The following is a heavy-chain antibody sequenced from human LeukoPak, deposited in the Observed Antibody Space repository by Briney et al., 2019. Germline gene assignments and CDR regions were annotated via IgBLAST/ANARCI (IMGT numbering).Heavy chain of an antibody. CDR2: INSDGSTT. J-gene: IGHJ4*02. Sequence: GGSLRLSCAASGFSLSSYWMHWVRQAPGKGLVWVSRINSDGSTTNYADSVKGRFTISRDNAKNTLYLQMISLRAEDTAVYYCARRQYRSSWYYFDYWGQGTLVTVSS. CDR3: ARRQYRSSWYYFDY. V-gene: IGHV3-74*01. CDR1: GFSLSSYW. D-gene: IGHD6-13*01.